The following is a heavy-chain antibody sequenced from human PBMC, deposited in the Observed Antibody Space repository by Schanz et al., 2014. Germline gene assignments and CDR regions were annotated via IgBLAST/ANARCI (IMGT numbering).Heavy chain of an antibody. CDR3: ARRGSYNWFDP. J-gene: IGHJ5*02. D-gene: IGHD5-12*01. Sequence: QMQLQESGPGLVKPSETLSLTCTVSGGSISSSNYYWGWIRQPPGKGLEWIGSIYYSGNTYYNPSLKSRVTISVDTSKNQFSLELSSVTAADTAVYYCARRGSYNWFDPWGQGTLVTASS. CDR2: IYYSGNT. V-gene: IGHV4-39*01. CDR1: GGSISSSNYY.